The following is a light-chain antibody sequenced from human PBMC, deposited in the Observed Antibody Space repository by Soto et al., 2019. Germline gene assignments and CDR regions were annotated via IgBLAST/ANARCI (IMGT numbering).Light chain of an antibody. CDR1: QSVSSW. CDR3: QQYESSFRT. CDR2: KAS. Sequence: DIQMTQSPSTLSASVGDRVTITCRASQSVSSWLAWYQQIPGKAPKLLIYKASILESGVPLRFSGSGSGTEFTLTIDSLQPDDFATYYCQQYESSFRTFGQGT. V-gene: IGKV1-5*03. J-gene: IGKJ1*01.